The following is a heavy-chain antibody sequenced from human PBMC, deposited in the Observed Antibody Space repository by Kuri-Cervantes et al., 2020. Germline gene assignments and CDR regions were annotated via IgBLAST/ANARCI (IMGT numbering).Heavy chain of an antibody. J-gene: IGHJ3*02. D-gene: IGHD3-10*01. CDR1: GYTFTSYD. Sequence: ASVKVSCKASGYTFTSYDINWVRQATGQGLEWMGWMNPNSGNTGYAQKFQGRVTMTRNTSISTAYMELRSLRSDDTAVYYCARGGTYYYGSGTYYNAFDIWGQGTMVTVSS. CDR2: MNPNSGNT. V-gene: IGHV1-8*01. CDR3: ARGGTYYYGSGTYYNAFDI.